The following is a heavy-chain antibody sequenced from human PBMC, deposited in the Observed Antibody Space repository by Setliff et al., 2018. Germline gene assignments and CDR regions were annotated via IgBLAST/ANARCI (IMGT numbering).Heavy chain of an antibody. Sequence: SETLSLTCTLSGDSISRSTYYWGWIRQSPGKGLDWIGTVDRSGNTFYNPSLKSRVTISVDTSKNQFSLKLSSVTAADTAVYYCARSEGRRDGYNWWGQGTLVTVSS. CDR2: VDRSGNT. D-gene: IGHD5-12*01. J-gene: IGHJ4*02. CDR3: ARSEGRRDGYNW. CDR1: GDSISRSTYY. V-gene: IGHV4-39*07.